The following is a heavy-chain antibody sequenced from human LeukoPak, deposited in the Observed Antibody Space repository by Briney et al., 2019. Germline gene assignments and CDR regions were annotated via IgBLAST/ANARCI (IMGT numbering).Heavy chain of an antibody. D-gene: IGHD6-19*01. CDR2: IWYDGSNE. CDR1: GFTFSSYG. CDR3: AREGGAVAGTFDY. V-gene: IGHV3-33*01. Sequence: GRSLRLSCAASGFTFSSYGMHWVRQAPGKGLEWVAVIWYDGSNEYYADSVKGRFTISRDNSKNTLYLQMNSLRAEDTAVYYCAREGGAVAGTFDYWGQGTLVTVSS. J-gene: IGHJ4*02.